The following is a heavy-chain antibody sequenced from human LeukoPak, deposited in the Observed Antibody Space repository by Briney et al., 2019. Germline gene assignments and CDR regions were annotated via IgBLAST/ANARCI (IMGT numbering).Heavy chain of an antibody. CDR2: ISTSGSTI. CDR1: GFTFSDYY. Sequence: PGGSLRLSCAASGFTFSDYYMSWIRQAPGKGLEWLSYISTSGSTIYYADSVKGRFTISRDNAKNSLYLQMNSLRAEDTAVYYCARPIRVTTLFDNWGQGTLVTVSS. D-gene: IGHD4-17*01. V-gene: IGHV3-11*04. J-gene: IGHJ4*02. CDR3: ARPIRVTTLFDN.